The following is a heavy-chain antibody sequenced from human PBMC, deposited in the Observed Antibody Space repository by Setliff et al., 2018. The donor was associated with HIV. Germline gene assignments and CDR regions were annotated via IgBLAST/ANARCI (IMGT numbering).Heavy chain of an antibody. Sequence: SETLSLTCTVSGDSISRGSYYWGWIRQTPGKGLEWIGNILYGGRAYYNLSLKSRIPMSVETSKNRFTLELSSVPATDTAVYYWARPQGCLGGGAWFDPWARESWSPSPQ. V-gene: IGHV4-39*01. CDR2: ILYGGRA. J-gene: IGHJ5*02. D-gene: IGHD3-10*01. CDR1: GDSISRGSYY. CDR3: ARPQGCLGGGAWFDP.